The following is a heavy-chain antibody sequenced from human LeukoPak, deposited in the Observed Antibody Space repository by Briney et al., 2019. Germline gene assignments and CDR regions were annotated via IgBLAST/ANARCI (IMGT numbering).Heavy chain of an antibody. Sequence: GESLKISCKGSGYSFTTYWIGWVRQMPGKGLEWMGIIFPGDSETKYSPSFQGQVTISVDKSISAAYLQWSSLKASDSGMYYCATSQGPSAIDVWGQGTLLTVSS. CDR3: ATSQGPSAIDV. CDR1: GYSFTTYW. J-gene: IGHJ3*01. V-gene: IGHV5-51*01. CDR2: IFPGDSET.